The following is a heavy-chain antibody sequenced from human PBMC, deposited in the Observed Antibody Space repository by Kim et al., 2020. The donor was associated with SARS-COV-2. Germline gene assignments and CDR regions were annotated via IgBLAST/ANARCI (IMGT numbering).Heavy chain of an antibody. Sequence: GGSLRLSCAASGFTFSSYAMTWVRQAPGKGLEWVSGICSSGHNKYYADSVKGRFTISRDNFKNTLYLQMNSLRADDTAVYYCATWATVMVTAAEMDDWGQGTLVTVSS. CDR1: GFTFSSYA. D-gene: IGHD5-18*01. J-gene: IGHJ4*02. CDR3: ATWATVMVTAAEMDD. CDR2: ICSSGHNK. V-gene: IGHV3-23*01.